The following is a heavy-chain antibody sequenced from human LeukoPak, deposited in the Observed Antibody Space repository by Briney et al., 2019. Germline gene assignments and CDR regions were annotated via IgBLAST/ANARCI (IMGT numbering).Heavy chain of an antibody. V-gene: IGHV4-38-2*02. D-gene: IGHD3-22*01. J-gene: IGHJ4*02. Sequence: PSETLSLTCTVSGYSISSGYYWGWIRQPPGKGLEWIGSIYHSGSTYYNPSLKSRVTISVDTSKNQFSLKLSSVTAADTAVYYCARYYDSSGPVYYWGQGTLVTVSS. CDR1: GYSISSGYY. CDR3: ARYYDSSGPVYY. CDR2: IYHSGST.